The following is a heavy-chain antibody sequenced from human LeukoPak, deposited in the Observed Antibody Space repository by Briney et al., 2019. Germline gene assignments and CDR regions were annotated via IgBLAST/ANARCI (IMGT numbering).Heavy chain of an antibody. D-gene: IGHD2-21*01. Sequence: GGSLRLSCAASGFTFSNAWMSWVRQAPGKGLEWVSVIGSSSDHIYYADSVKGRFTISRDNAKKSLYLQMNSLRAEDTAVYYCARTAVEGLESIPPPWGQGTLVTVSS. CDR3: ARTAVEGLESIPPP. V-gene: IGHV3-21*01. CDR1: GFTFSNAW. CDR2: IGSSSDHI. J-gene: IGHJ5*02.